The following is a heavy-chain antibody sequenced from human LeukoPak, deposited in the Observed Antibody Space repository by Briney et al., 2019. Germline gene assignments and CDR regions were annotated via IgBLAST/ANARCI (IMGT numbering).Heavy chain of an antibody. CDR1: GGSIGASINSPNW. CDR2: IFHSGST. D-gene: IGHD3-22*01. Sequence: PSGTLSLTCTVSGGSIGASINSPNWWSWVRQPPGKGLEWIGEIFHSGSTNYNPSLKSRVTISVDKSKNQFSLKLSSVTAADTAVYYCASFSYDNFDYWGQGTLVTVSS. J-gene: IGHJ4*02. V-gene: IGHV4-4*02. CDR3: ASFSYDNFDY.